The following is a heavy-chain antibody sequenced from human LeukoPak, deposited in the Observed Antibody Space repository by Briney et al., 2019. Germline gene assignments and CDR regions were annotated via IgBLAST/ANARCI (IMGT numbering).Heavy chain of an antibody. J-gene: IGHJ3*02. D-gene: IGHD3-22*01. V-gene: IGHV4-4*07. CDR3: AKSNGYGLIDI. CDR1: GGSISSYY. CDR2: IYTSGST. Sequence: ASETLSLTCTVSGGSISSYYWSWIRQPAGKGLEWIGRIYTSGSTNYNPSLKSRVTISLDTSRNQFSLKLNSVTAADTAVYYCAKSNGYGLIDIWGQGTMVTVSS.